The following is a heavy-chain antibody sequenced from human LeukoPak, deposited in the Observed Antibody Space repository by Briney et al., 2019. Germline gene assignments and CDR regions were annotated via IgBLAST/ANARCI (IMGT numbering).Heavy chain of an antibody. CDR2: ISHSGTT. V-gene: IGHV4-4*02. D-gene: IGHD6-13*01. CDR1: GGSISSSW. CDR3: TTAFGYSRD. J-gene: IGHJ4*02. Sequence: RPSGTLSLTCVVSGGSISSSWWSWVRQPPGKGLEWIGEISHSGTTNYNPSLKSRVTISVDKSRNQFSLEVSSVTAADTALYYCTTAFGYSRDWGQGTLVTVSS.